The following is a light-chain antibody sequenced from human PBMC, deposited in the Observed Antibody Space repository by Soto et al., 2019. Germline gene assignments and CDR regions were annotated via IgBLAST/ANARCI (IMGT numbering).Light chain of an antibody. V-gene: IGKV1-39*01. Sequence: DIQMTQSPSSLSASVGDRVTITCRASQSLNSYLNWYQQKPGKAPKLLIYAASSLQSGVPSRFSGSGSETDFTLTISSLQPEDFATYYCQQTYGTPLSFGGGTKVEIK. CDR3: QQTYGTPLS. J-gene: IGKJ4*01. CDR1: QSLNSY. CDR2: AAS.